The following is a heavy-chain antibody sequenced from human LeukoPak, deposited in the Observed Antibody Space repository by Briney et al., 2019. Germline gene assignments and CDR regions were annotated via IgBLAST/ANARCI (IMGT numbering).Heavy chain of an antibody. CDR2: ISGSGTDT. CDR3: AKGGGSSCYSPSDY. Sequence: GGSLRLSCGGSGFTFSSYAMSWVRQAPGKGLEWVSAISGSGTDTFYANSVKGRFTISRDNPKNTLYLQMNSLRAEDTAEYYCAKGGGSSCYSPSDYWGQGTLVTVSS. D-gene: IGHD2-15*01. J-gene: IGHJ4*02. V-gene: IGHV3-23*01. CDR1: GFTFSSYA.